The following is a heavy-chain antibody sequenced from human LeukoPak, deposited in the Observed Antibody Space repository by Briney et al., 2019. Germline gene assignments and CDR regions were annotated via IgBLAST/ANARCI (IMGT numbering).Heavy chain of an antibody. CDR3: ARVYRTRDHSSTYYYYYGMDV. CDR2: IYYSGST. D-gene: IGHD3-16*02. J-gene: IGHJ6*02. Sequence: PSETLSLTCTVSGGSISSGDYYWSWTRQPPGKGLEWIGYIYYSGSTYYNPSLKSRVTISVDTSKNQFSLKLSSVTAADTAVYYCARVYRTRDHSSTYYYYYGMDVWGQGTTVTVSS. CDR1: GGSISSGDYY. V-gene: IGHV4-30-4*01.